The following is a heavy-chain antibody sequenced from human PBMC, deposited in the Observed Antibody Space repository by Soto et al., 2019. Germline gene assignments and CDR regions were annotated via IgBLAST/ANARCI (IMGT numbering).Heavy chain of an antibody. CDR2: ISYDGSNK. Sequence: GGSLRLSCAASGFTFSSYAMHWVRQAPGKGLEWVAVISYDGSNKYYADSVKGRFTISRDNSKNTLYLQMNSLRAEDTAVYYCARGRFITIFGVVITRGIDYWGQGTLVTVSS. D-gene: IGHD3-3*01. J-gene: IGHJ4*02. CDR3: ARGRFITIFGVVITRGIDY. CDR1: GFTFSSYA. V-gene: IGHV3-30-3*01.